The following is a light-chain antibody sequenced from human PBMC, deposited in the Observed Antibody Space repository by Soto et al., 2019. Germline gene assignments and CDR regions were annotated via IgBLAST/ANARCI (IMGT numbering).Light chain of an antibody. Sequence: QSVLTQPASVSGSPGQSITISCTGTSSDVGGYNYVSWYQHHPGKAPKLMIFDVSNRPSGVSNRFSGSKSGNTASLTISGLQPEDEADYYCSSYTTSNTRQMVFGTGIKVTVL. CDR2: DVS. J-gene: IGLJ1*01. CDR1: SSDVGGYNY. V-gene: IGLV2-14*03. CDR3: SSYTTSNTRQMV.